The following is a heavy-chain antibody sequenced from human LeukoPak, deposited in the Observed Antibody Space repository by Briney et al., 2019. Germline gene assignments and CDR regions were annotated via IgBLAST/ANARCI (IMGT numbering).Heavy chain of an antibody. CDR3: ASGSGYCSSTSCVPPFDY. CDR2: IISSGSTI. CDR1: GFTFSSYE. Sequence: HPGGSLRLSCAASGFTFSSYEMNWVRQAPGKGLEWVSYIISSGSTIYYADSVKGRFTISRDNDKNSLYLQMNSLRAEDTAVYYCASGSGYCSSTSCVPPFDYWGQGTLVTVSS. D-gene: IGHD2-2*01. V-gene: IGHV3-48*03. J-gene: IGHJ4*02.